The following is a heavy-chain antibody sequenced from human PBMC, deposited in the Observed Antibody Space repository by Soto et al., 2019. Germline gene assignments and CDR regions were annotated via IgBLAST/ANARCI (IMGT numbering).Heavy chain of an antibody. CDR1: GYTFTSFY. D-gene: IGHD1-26*01. CDR3: ALGHLVMVGPNPGLDN. J-gene: IGHJ4*02. CDR2: INPYYGDA. Sequence: ASVKVSCKASGYTFTSFYMHWVRQAPGQGLEWMGWINPYYGDANSTRKFHGRVSMTTDTSINTAYLELIHLRSDDTALYYCALGHLVMVGPNPGLDNWGQGTLVTVS. V-gene: IGHV1-2*02.